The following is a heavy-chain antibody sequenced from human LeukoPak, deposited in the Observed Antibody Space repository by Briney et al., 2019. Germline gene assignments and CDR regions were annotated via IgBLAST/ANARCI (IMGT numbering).Heavy chain of an antibody. Sequence: SETLSLTCTVSGGSISSSSYYWGCIRQPAGKGLEWIGRIYTSGSTNSNPSLKSRVTMSVDTSKNQFSLKLSSVTAADTAVYYCARSRYCSSTSCSNFDYWGQGSLVTVSS. CDR1: GGSISSSSYY. J-gene: IGHJ4*02. D-gene: IGHD2-2*01. CDR2: IYTSGST. CDR3: ARSRYCSSTSCSNFDY. V-gene: IGHV4-61*02.